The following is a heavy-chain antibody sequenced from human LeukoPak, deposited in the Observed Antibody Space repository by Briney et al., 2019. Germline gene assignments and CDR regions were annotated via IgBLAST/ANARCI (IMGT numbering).Heavy chain of an antibody. Sequence: VASVKVSCKASGYTFTGYYMHWVRQAPGQGLEWMGWINPNSGGTNYAQKFQGRATMTRDTSISTAYMELSRLRSDDTAVYYCARAGRKSRGVDLVRKKETGYYYYMDVWGKGTTVTISS. D-gene: IGHD3-10*02. CDR1: GYTFTGYY. CDR2: INPNSGGT. V-gene: IGHV1-2*02. J-gene: IGHJ6*03. CDR3: ARAGRKSRGVDLVRKKETGYYYYMDV.